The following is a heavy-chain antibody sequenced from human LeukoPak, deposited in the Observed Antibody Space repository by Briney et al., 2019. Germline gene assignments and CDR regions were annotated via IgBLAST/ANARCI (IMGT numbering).Heavy chain of an antibody. V-gene: IGHV5-51*01. Sequence: GESLKISCKGSGCSFTSYWVGWVRQMPGKGLEWMGIIYPGDSNTRYSPSFQGQVTISADKSISTAYLQWSSLKASDTAMYYCASSNTAMVPTYFDYWGQGTLVTVSS. CDR3: ASSNTAMVPTYFDY. CDR2: IYPGDSNT. D-gene: IGHD5-18*01. J-gene: IGHJ4*02. CDR1: GCSFTSYW.